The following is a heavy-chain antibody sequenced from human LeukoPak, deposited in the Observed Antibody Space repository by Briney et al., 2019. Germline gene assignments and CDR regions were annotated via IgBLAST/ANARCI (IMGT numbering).Heavy chain of an antibody. Sequence: ASVKVSCKVSRYTLTELSMHWVRQAPGKGLEWMGGFDPEDGETIYAQKLQGRVTMTTDTSTSTAYMDLRSLRSDDTAVYYCARDRHRRHYYDSSLHPPLDYWGQGTLVTVSS. V-gene: IGHV1-24*01. CDR1: RYTLTELS. CDR3: ARDRHRRHYYDSSLHPPLDY. CDR2: FDPEDGET. D-gene: IGHD3-22*01. J-gene: IGHJ4*02.